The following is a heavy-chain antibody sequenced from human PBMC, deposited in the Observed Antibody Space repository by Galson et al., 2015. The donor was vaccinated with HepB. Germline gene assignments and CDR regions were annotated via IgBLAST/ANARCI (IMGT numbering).Heavy chain of an antibody. J-gene: IGHJ4*02. D-gene: IGHD6-13*01. Sequence: LRLSCAASGFTFSSYRMSWVRQAPGKGLEWVSTISTSGGSTYYADSVKGRFTISRDNSKNTLYLQMNSLRAEDTAIYYCAKTYSSYFDYWGQGTLVTVSS. CDR2: ISTSGGST. V-gene: IGHV3-23*01. CDR1: GFTFSSYR. CDR3: AKTYSSYFDY.